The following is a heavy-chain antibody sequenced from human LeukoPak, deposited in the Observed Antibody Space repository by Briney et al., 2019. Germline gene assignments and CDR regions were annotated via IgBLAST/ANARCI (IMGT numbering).Heavy chain of an antibody. CDR3: ARFVGACSGGSCYSDY. V-gene: IGHV5-51*01. D-gene: IGHD2-15*01. CDR2: IYPGDSDT. Sequence: GESLKISCKASGYNFTSYWIGWVRQMPGKGLEWMGIIYPGDSDTRYSPSFQGQVTISADKSINTAYLQWNSLKASDTAMYYCARFVGACSGGSCYSDYWGQGTLVTVSS. J-gene: IGHJ4*02. CDR1: GYNFTSYW.